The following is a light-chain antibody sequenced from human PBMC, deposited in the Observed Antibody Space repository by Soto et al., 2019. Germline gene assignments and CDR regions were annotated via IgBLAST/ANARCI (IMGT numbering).Light chain of an antibody. Sequence: QSALTQPPSASGSPGQSVTISCTGTSSDVGTYNYVSWYQQHPGRAPKLILYDVTKRPSGVPDRVSASKSGNTASLTVSGLRTEDEADYYCSSYAVSSYVFATGTKLTVL. CDR3: SSYAVSSYV. CDR2: DVT. V-gene: IGLV2-8*01. CDR1: SSDVGTYNY. J-gene: IGLJ1*01.